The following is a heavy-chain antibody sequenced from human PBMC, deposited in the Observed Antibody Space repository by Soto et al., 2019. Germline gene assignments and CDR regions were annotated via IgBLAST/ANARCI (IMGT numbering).Heavy chain of an antibody. CDR1: GFTFSSYG. CDR2: ISYDGSNK. Sequence: LRLSCAASGFTFSSYGMHWVRQAPGKGLEWVAVISYDGSNKYYADSVKGRFTISRDNSKNTLYLQINSLRAEDTAVYYCAKGSGNPRYYYGMDVWGQGTTVTVSS. V-gene: IGHV3-30*18. J-gene: IGHJ6*02. CDR3: AKGSGNPRYYYGMDV.